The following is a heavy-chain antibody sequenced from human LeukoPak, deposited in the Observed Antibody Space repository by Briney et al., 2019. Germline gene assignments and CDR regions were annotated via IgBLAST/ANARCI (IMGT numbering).Heavy chain of an antibody. CDR1: GFTFSSYS. V-gene: IGHV3-48*02. Sequence: GVSLRLSCAASGFTFSSYSMNWVRQAPGKGLEWVSYVSRSSSTIYYADSVKGRFTISRDNSKNSLYLQMNSLRDEDTAVYYCARVGGSGWSLWGQGTLVTVSS. D-gene: IGHD6-19*01. J-gene: IGHJ4*02. CDR3: ARVGGSGWSL. CDR2: VSRSSSTI.